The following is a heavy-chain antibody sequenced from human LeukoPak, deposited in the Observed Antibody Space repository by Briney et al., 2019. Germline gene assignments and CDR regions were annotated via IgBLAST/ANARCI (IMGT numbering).Heavy chain of an antibody. CDR3: ARDGYSSDAFDI. D-gene: IGHD6-13*01. CDR1: GFIFSSHG. Sequence: PGGSLRLSCAASGFIFSSHGMNWVRQAPGKGLEWVSGVSPSGDITYYADSVKGRFTISRDNAKNTLYLQMNSLRAEDTAVYYCARDGYSSDAFDIWGQGTMVTVSS. CDR2: VSPSGDIT. J-gene: IGHJ3*02. V-gene: IGHV3-23*01.